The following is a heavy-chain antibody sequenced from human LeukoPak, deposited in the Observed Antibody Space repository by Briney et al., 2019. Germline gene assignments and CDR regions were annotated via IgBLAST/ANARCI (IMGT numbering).Heavy chain of an antibody. CDR3: ARWGFGELSGFDY. Sequence: GGSLRLSCAASGFTFSSYGMHWVRQAPGKGLEWVAFIRYDGSNKYYADSVKGRFTISRDNSKNTLYLQMNSLRAEDTAVYYCARWGFGELSGFDYWGQGTLVTVSS. V-gene: IGHV3-30*02. D-gene: IGHD3-10*01. CDR1: GFTFSSYG. J-gene: IGHJ4*02. CDR2: IRYDGSNK.